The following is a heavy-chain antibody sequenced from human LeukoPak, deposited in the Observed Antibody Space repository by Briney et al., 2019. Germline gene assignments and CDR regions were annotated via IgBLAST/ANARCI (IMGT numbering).Heavy chain of an antibody. CDR3: ARDRVVVVPAATLGYYGMDV. Sequence: SVKLSCKASGGTFSSYAISWVRQAPGQGLEWMGRIIPILGIAHYAQKFQGRVTITADKSTSTAYMELSSLTSEDTAVYYCARDRVVVVPAATLGYYGMDVWGQGTTVTVSS. CDR1: GGTFSSYA. J-gene: IGHJ6*02. V-gene: IGHV1-69*04. D-gene: IGHD2-2*01. CDR2: IIPILGIA.